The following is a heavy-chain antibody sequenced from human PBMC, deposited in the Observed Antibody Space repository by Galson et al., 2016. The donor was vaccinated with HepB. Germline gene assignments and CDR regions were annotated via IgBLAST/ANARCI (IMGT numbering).Heavy chain of an antibody. CDR3: AARSSGWFWGAFDM. Sequence: SVKVSCKASGFTFSTSVVQWVRQARGQRLEWIGWIVVGSGNTNYAQKFQERVTITRDMSTSTVYMELSSLRSEDTAAFYCAARSSGWFWGAFDMWGQGTMVTVSS. CDR1: GFTFSTSV. D-gene: IGHD6-19*01. V-gene: IGHV1-58*01. J-gene: IGHJ3*02. CDR2: IVVGSGNT.